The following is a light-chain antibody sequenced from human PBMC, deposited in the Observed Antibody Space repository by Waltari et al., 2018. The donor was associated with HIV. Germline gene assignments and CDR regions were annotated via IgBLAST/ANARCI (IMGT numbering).Light chain of an antibody. V-gene: IGLV7-46*01. CDR3: LLSYDGNVV. CDR1: AGVVTRVHC. Sequence: QPVVPQEPSLTVSPGGTVILTCASSAGVVTRVHCPYWFQQSPGQAARTLIFYSNNRYSWTPARFTGSCLGGKAFLPLTGARPEDDADYFCLLSYDGNVVFGGGTKLTVL. CDR2: YSN. J-gene: IGLJ2*01.